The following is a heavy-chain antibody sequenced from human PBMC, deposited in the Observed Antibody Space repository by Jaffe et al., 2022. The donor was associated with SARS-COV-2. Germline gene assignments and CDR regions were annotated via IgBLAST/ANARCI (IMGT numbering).Heavy chain of an antibody. Sequence: EAQLVESGGGLVQPGGSLRLSCSASGFMFSKNTMHWVRQAPGKGLEFVSAVGSSGAYTYYADSVRGRFTISRDNSRNTLYLQMSSLRAEDTAVYFCVKDLSGSYAFEYWGQGTLVTVSS. CDR1: GFMFSKNT. CDR3: VKDLSGSYAFEY. CDR2: VGSSGAYT. V-gene: IGHV3-64D*09. J-gene: IGHJ4*02. D-gene: IGHD1-26*01.